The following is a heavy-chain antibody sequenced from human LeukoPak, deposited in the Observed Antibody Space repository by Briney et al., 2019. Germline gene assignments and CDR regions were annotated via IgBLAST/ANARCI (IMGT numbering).Heavy chain of an antibody. Sequence: PSETLSLTCTVSGGSISGYYWSWIRQPPGKGLEWIGCIYYTGSTNYNPFLKSRITISVDTSKNQFSLKLSSVTAADTAVYYCARYNDFGRDGFDYWGEGTRVT. D-gene: IGHD4-17*01. J-gene: IGHJ4*02. V-gene: IGHV4-59*01. CDR1: GGSISGYY. CDR2: IYYTGST. CDR3: ARYNDFGRDGFDY.